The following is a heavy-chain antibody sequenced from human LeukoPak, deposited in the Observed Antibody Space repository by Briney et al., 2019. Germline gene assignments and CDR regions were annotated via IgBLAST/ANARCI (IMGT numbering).Heavy chain of an antibody. D-gene: IGHD6-19*01. CDR3: ARGETEWLVLY. CDR2: IWYDGSNK. Sequence: GGSLRLSCAASGFTFSSYGMHWVRQAPGKGLEWVAVIWYDGSNKYYADSVKGRFTISRDNSKNTLYLQMNSLRAEDTAVYYCARGETEWLVLYWGQGTLVTVSS. CDR1: GFTFSSYG. J-gene: IGHJ4*02. V-gene: IGHV3-33*01.